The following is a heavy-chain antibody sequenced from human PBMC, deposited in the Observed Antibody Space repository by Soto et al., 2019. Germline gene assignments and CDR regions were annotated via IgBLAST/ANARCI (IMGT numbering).Heavy chain of an antibody. CDR3: AREPNCYRLGGWSDP. D-gene: IGHD2-15*01. CDR1: GFTFSSYG. V-gene: IGHV3-33*01. Sequence: QVQLVESGGGLVQPGRSLRLSCAASGFTFSSYGMHWVRQAPGKGLEWVAVIWYDGSNKYYADSEKGRFTISRDNSKNTLYLQMNSLRAEDTAVYYGAREPNCYRLGGWSDPWGQGTLVTVSS. CDR2: IWYDGSNK. J-gene: IGHJ5*02.